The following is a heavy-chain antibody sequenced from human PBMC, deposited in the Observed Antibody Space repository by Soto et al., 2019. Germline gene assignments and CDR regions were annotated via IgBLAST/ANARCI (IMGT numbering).Heavy chain of an antibody. V-gene: IGHV4-31*03. Sequence: PSETLSLTCTVSGGSIRSGGYYWSWIRQHPGKGLEWIGYIYYSGSTYYNPSLKSRVTISVDTSKNQFSLKLSSVTAADTAVYYCARGELRVGFDPWGQGTLVTVSS. CDR1: GGSIRSGGYY. J-gene: IGHJ5*02. D-gene: IGHD1-7*01. CDR3: ARGELRVGFDP. CDR2: IYYSGST.